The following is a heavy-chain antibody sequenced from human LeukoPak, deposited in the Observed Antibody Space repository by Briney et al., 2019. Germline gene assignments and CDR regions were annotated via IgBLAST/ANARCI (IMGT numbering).Heavy chain of an antibody. CDR3: AKEGFLDAFDI. CDR1: GFTFSSYG. CDR2: IWYDGSNK. V-gene: IGHV3-33*06. J-gene: IGHJ3*02. Sequence: GGSLRLSCAASGFTFSSYGMHWVRQAPGKGLEWVAVIWYDGSNKYYADSVKGRFTISGDNSKNTLYLQMNSLRAEDTAVYYCAKEGFLDAFDIWGQGTMVTVSS.